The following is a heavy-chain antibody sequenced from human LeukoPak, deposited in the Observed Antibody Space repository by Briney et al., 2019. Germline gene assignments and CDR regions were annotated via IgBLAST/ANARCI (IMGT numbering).Heavy chain of an antibody. V-gene: IGHV4-61*02. CDR3: ARFPTPKNYFDY. CDR2: IYTSGST. CDR1: GGSISSGSYY. Sequence: SETLSLTCTVSGGSISSGSYYWSWIRQPAGKGLEWIGRIYTSGSTNYNPSPKSRVTISVDTSKNQFSLKLSSVPAEDTAVYYCARFPTPKNYFDYWGQGTLVTVSS. J-gene: IGHJ4*02. D-gene: IGHD4-11*01.